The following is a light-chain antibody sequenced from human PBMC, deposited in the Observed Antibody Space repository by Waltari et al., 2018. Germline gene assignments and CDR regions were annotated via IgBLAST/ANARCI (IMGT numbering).Light chain of an antibody. J-gene: IGLJ1*01. V-gene: IGLV2-14*01. CDR2: EVS. Sequence: QSALTQPVSVSGSPGQSITISCTGTSSDVGGYNYVSWYQQHPGKAPKHMVYEVSNRSSVVSNRFSGSKYGNTASLTISGLQAEDEADYYCSSYTSSSSPYVFGTGTKVTVL. CDR1: SSDVGGYNY. CDR3: SSYTSSSSPYV.